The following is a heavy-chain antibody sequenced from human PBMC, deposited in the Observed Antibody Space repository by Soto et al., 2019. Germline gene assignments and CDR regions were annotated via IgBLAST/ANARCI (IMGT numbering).Heavy chain of an antibody. CDR3: AARYYGSGSPYPMDV. V-gene: IGHV1-58*01. CDR2: IVVGSGNT. CDR1: GFTFTSSA. J-gene: IGHJ6*02. Sequence: QMQLVQSGPEVKKPGTSVKVSCKASGFTFTSSAVQWVRQARGQRLEWIGWIVVGSGNTNYAQKFQERVTITRDMSTSTAYMELSSLRSEDTAVYYCAARYYGSGSPYPMDVWGQGTTVTVSS. D-gene: IGHD3-10*01.